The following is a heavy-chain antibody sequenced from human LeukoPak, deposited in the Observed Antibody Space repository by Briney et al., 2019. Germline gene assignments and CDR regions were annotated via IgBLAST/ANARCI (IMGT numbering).Heavy chain of an antibody. CDR2: IWYDGTEK. V-gene: IGHV3-33*01. D-gene: IGHD3-3*02. J-gene: IGHJ4*02. Sequence: PGRSLRLSCAASGFTFSIYGMQWVRQAPGKGLEWVAVIWYDGTEKYYADSVKGRFTISRDNSKNMVYLQMNSLRAEDTAVYYCARDRNSFDHWGQGTLVTVSS. CDR1: GFTFSIYG. CDR3: ARDRNSFDH.